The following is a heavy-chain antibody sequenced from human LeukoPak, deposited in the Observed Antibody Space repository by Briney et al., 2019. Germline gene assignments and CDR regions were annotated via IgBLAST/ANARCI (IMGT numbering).Heavy chain of an antibody. V-gene: IGHV3-48*03. Sequence: PGGSLRLSCAASGFTFSSYAMSWVRQAPGKGLEWVSYISSSGSTIYYADSVKGRFTISRDNAKNSLYLQMNSLRAEDTAVYYCASNGLSGGFDYWGPGTLVTVSS. J-gene: IGHJ4*02. CDR1: GFTFSSYA. CDR3: ASNGLSGGFDY. D-gene: IGHD3-16*01. CDR2: ISSSGSTI.